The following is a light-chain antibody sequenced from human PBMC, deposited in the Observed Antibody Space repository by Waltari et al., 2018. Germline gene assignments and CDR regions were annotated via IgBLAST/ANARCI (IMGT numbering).Light chain of an antibody. CDR3: QHGYGTLT. J-gene: IGKJ4*01. V-gene: IGKV1-39*01. Sequence: DIQMTQSPSSLSASVGDRVTITCRASENVNNYLNWYQQKPGKAPKLLIYKASTLQSGVPSRFSGSGSGTDYTFTISSLQSEDVATYYCQHGYGTLTFGGGTKVEIK. CDR1: ENVNNY. CDR2: KAS.